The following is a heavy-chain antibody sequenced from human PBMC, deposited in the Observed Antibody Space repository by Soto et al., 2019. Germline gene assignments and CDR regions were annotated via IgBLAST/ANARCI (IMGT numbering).Heavy chain of an antibody. CDR1: GGSISSGDYY. CDR3: AREVRYYDFWSGYNYYYYYGMDV. D-gene: IGHD3-3*01. CDR2: IYYSGST. Sequence: PSETLSLTCTVSGGSISSGDYYWSWIRQPPGKGLEWIGYIYYSGSTYYNPSLKSRVTISVDTSKNQFSLKLSSVTAADTAVYYCAREVRYYDFWSGYNYYYYYGMDVWGQGTKVT. J-gene: IGHJ6*02. V-gene: IGHV4-30-4*01.